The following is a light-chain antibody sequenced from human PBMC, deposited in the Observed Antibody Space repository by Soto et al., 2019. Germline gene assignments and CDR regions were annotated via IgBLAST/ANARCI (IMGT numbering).Light chain of an antibody. V-gene: IGKV1-39*01. CDR3: QQSYSTPRT. CDR1: QSISSY. J-gene: IGKJ1*01. Sequence: DSQMTQSPSSLSASVGDRVTITCRASQSISSYLNWYQQKPGKAPKLLIYAASSLQSGVPSRFSGSGSGTDFTLTISSLQPEDFATYYCQQSYSTPRTFGQGTKVE. CDR2: AAS.